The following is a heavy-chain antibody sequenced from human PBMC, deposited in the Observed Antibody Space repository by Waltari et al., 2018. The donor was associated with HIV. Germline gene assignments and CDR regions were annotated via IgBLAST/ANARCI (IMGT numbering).Heavy chain of an antibody. J-gene: IGHJ4*02. V-gene: IGHV1-69*01. CDR3: ARSKRPFCTGGSCYDFDY. CDR1: GDTFKIYG. CDR2: LIPGFGKA. D-gene: IGHD2-15*01. Sequence: QVQLVQSGAEVKKSGSSVKVTCKASGDTFKIYGISWVRQAPGQGLEWMGGLIPGFGKADYAQKFQDRVALTADESTSTVHMELNSLRSDDTAVYYCARSKRPFCTGGSCYDFDYWGQGTLVTVSS.